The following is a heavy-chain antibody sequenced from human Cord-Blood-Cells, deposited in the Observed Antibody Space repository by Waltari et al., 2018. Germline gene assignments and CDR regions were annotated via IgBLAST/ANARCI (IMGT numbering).Heavy chain of an antibody. J-gene: IGHJ3*02. CDR1: FTSYG. V-gene: IGHV1-18*04. CDR3: ARGTLVATITKSSAFDI. D-gene: IGHD5-12*01. Sequence: FTSYGISWVRQAPGQGLEWMGWISAYNGNTNYAQKLQGRVTMTTDTSTSTAYMELRSLRSDDTAVYYCARGTLVATITKSSAFDIWGQGTMVTVSS. CDR2: ISAYNGNT.